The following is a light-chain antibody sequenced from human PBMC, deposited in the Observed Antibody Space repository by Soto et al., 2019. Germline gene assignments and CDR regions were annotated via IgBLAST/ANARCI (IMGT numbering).Light chain of an antibody. CDR2: DVN. CDR1: NTDLGVYGY. Sequence: QSALAQPASVSGSFGQSITISCSGPNTDLGVYGYVSWYQHHPGKAPKLLIYDVNNRPSGISDRFSGSKSGDTASLTISGLQAEDEADYFCFSKISGFVDGFGTGTKVTVL. CDR3: FSKISGFVDG. J-gene: IGLJ1*01. V-gene: IGLV2-14*01.